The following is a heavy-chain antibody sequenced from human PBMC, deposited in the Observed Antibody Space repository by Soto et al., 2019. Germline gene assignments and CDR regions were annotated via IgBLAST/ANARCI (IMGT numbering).Heavy chain of an antibody. V-gene: IGHV3-23*01. D-gene: IGHD2-2*01. CDR2: ISGGGDRT. CDR3: ARKVLGSTSRPDWWYFDL. CDR1: GFTFINYA. Sequence: EVQLLESGGGLVQPGGSLRLSCVGSGFTFINYAMNWVRQTPGKGLEWVSGISGGGDRTFDADSVKGRFTISRDNSKNTVNLQMIRLRADDTAVYYCARKVLGSTSRPDWWYFDLWGRGTLVTVSS. J-gene: IGHJ2*01.